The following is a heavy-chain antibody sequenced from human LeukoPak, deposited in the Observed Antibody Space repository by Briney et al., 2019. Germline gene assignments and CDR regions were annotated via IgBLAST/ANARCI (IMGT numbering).Heavy chain of an antibody. D-gene: IGHD2-15*01. J-gene: IGHJ4*02. V-gene: IGHV3-21*01. CDR1: GFTFSSYS. CDR2: ISSSSSYI. CDR3: ARDMDLDIVVVVAATALDY. Sequence: PGGSLRLSCAASGFTFSSYSMNWARQAPGKGLEWVSSISSSSSYIYYADSVKGRFTISRDNAKNSLYLQMNSLRAEDTAVYYCARDMDLDIVVVVAATALDYWGQGTLVTVSS.